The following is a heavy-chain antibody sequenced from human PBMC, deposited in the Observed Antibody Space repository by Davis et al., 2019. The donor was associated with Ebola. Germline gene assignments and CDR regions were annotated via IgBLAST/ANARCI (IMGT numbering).Heavy chain of an antibody. CDR1: GYTFTSYY. V-gene: IGHV1-46*01. CDR2: INPSGGST. Sequence: AASVKVSCKASGYTFTSYYMHWVRQAPGQGLEWMGIINPSGGSTSYAQKFQGRVTMTRDTSTSTVYMELSSLRSEDTAVYYCAREFRDGYNHYHFDYWGQGTLVTVSS. D-gene: IGHD5-24*01. CDR3: AREFRDGYNHYHFDY. J-gene: IGHJ4*02.